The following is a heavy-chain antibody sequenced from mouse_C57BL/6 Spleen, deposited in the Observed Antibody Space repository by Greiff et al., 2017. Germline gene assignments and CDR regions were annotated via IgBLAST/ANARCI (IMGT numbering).Heavy chain of an antibody. J-gene: IGHJ3*01. CDR2: IYPGSGST. D-gene: IGHD2-5*01. V-gene: IGHV1-55*01. CDR3: ARDYYSNSTWFAD. Sequence: VQLQQPGAELVKPGASVKMSCKASGYTFTSYWITWVKQRPGQGLEWIGDIYPGSGSTNYNGKFKSKATLTVDTSSSTAYMQLSSLTSEDSAVYYCARDYYSNSTWFADWGQGTLVTVSA. CDR1: GYTFTSYW.